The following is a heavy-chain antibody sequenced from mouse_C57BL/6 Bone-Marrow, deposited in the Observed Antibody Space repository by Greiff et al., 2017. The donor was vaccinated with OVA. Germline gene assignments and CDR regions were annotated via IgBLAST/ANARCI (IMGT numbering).Heavy chain of an antibody. CDR1: GFTFSDFY. CDR3: ARDARYYGSRWYFDV. D-gene: IGHD1-1*01. V-gene: IGHV7-1*01. J-gene: IGHJ1*03. Sequence: DVKLVESGGGLVQSGRSLRLSCATSGFTFSDFYMEWVRQAPGKGLEWIAASRNKANDYTTEYSASVKGRFIVSRDTSQSILYLQMNALRAEDTAIYYCARDARYYGSRWYFDVWGTGTTVTVAS. CDR2: SRNKANDYTT.